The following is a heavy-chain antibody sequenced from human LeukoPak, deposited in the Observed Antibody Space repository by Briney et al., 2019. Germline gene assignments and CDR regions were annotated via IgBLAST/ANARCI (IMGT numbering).Heavy chain of an antibody. CDR1: GYIYISYW. D-gene: IGHD6-19*01. J-gene: IGHJ3*02. V-gene: IGHV5-51*01. CDR3: AGTTSGWTLFDI. Sequence: GESLKISCKGSGYIYISYWMGWVRQLPGKGLEWMGIIYPTDSDTRYSPSFQGQVTISADKSINTAYLQWSSLKASDSGMYYCAGTTSGWTLFDIWGQGTMVTVSS. CDR2: IYPTDSDT.